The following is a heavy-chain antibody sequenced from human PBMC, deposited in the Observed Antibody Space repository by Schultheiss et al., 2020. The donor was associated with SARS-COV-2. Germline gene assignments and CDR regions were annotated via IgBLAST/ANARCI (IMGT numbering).Heavy chain of an antibody. CDR2: IYYSGST. V-gene: IGHV4-61*01. CDR3: ARRRAGYSYGL. CDR1: GGSISSGSYS. D-gene: IGHD5-18*01. Sequence: SETLSLTCAVSGGSISSGSYSWSWIRQPPGKGLEWIGYIYYSGSTNYNPSLKSRVTISVDTSKNQFSLKLSSVTAADTAVYYCARRRAGYSYGLWGQGTLVTVSS. J-gene: IGHJ4*02.